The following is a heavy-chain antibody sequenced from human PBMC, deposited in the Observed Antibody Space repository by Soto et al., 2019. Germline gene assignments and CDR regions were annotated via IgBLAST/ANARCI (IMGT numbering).Heavy chain of an antibody. D-gene: IGHD4-17*01. CDR1: RYTSSSYA. V-gene: IGHV3-23*01. CDR2: ISGSGGST. Sequence: GVSRTLSSAASRYTSSSYAITWVRPEQGKGLEWVSAISGSGGSTYSADSGKGRFTISRDNSKNTLYLQMNSLRVEDTAVYYCAKEQKGRLPDAFDIWGQGTMVTVSS. J-gene: IGHJ3*02. CDR3: AKEQKGRLPDAFDI.